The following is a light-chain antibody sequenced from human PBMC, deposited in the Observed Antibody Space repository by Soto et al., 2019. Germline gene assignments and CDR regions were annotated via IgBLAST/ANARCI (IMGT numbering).Light chain of an antibody. CDR1: QSVSTR. CDR2: GAS. CDR3: QQRSNWPPVT. V-gene: IGKV3-11*01. J-gene: IGKJ4*01. Sequence: IVLTPSPDTLSFSPGERATLSCRPSQSVSTRLAWYQQKPGQAPRLLIYGASNRATGSPARFSGSGSGTDFTLAISSLEPEDFAVYYCQQRSNWPPVTFGGGTKVDIK.